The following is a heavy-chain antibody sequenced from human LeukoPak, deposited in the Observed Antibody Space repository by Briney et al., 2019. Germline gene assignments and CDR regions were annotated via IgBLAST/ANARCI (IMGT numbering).Heavy chain of an antibody. CDR3: ASPRRITMIVVVNDAFDI. V-gene: IGHV1-69*06. Sequence: GASVKVSCKASGGTFSSYAISWVRQAPGQGLEWMGGIIPIFGTANYAQKFQGRVTITADKSTSTAYMELSSLRSEDTAVYYCASPRRITMIVVVNDAFDIWGQGTMVTVSS. CDR1: GGTFSSYA. CDR2: IIPIFGTA. J-gene: IGHJ3*02. D-gene: IGHD3-22*01.